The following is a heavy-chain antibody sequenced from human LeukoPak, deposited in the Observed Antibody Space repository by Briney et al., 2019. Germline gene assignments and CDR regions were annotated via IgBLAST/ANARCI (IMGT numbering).Heavy chain of an antibody. J-gene: IGHJ6*02. Sequence: GGSLRLSCAASGFTFSSYSMNWVRQAPGTGLEWVSYISSSSSAIYYADSVKGRFTISRDNAKNSLYLQMNSLRDEDTAVFYCARQASRYYGMDVWGQGTTVTVSS. CDR2: ISSSSSAI. CDR1: GFTFSSYS. V-gene: IGHV3-48*02. CDR3: ARQASRYYGMDV.